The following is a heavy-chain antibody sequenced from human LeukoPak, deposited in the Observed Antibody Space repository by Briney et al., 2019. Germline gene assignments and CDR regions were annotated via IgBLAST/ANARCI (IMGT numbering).Heavy chain of an antibody. CDR3: ARDRLIMVRGLPDY. CDR2: ISSSRRYT. D-gene: IGHD3-10*01. Sequence: GGSLRLSCIVSGIPFSDYYMNWIRQAPGKGLEWVSDISSSRRYTNYADSVKGRFTISRDNAKNSLYLQMNSLRAEDTAVYYCARDRLIMVRGLPDYWGQGTLVTVSS. V-gene: IGHV3-11*05. CDR1: GIPFSDYY. J-gene: IGHJ4*02.